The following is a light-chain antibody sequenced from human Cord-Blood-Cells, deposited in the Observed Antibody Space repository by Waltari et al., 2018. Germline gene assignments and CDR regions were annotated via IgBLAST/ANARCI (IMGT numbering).Light chain of an antibody. V-gene: IGKV1-5*01. CDR2: DAS. CDR3: QQYKSYSVYT. CDR1: QSISSW. Sequence: DIQMTQSPSTLSASVGDRVTITCRASQSISSWLAWYQQKPGKAPKLLIYDASSLESGVPSRFSGSGSGTEFTRTISSLQPDDFATYYCQQYKSYSVYTFGQGTKLEIK. J-gene: IGKJ2*01.